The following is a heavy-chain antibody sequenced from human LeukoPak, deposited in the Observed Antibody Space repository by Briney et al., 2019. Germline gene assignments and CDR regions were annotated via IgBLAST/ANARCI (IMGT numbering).Heavy chain of an antibody. J-gene: IGHJ4*02. Sequence: GGSLRLSCAASGFTFSSYSMNWVRQAPGKGLEWVSSISSSSSYIYYADSVKGRFTISRDNAKNSLYLQMNSLRAEDTAVYYCATLAGQFDYWGQGSLVTVSS. CDR1: GFTFSSYS. V-gene: IGHV3-21*01. CDR2: ISSSSSYI. CDR3: ATLAGQFDY.